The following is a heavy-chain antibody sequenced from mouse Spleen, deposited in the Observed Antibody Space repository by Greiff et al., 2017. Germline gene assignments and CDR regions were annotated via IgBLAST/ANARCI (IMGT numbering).Heavy chain of an antibody. V-gene: IGHV1-63*01. CDR2: IYPGGGYT. CDR1: GYTFTNYW. J-gene: IGHJ4*01. Sequence: VQLVESGAELVRPGTSVKMSCKASGYTFTNYWIGWAKQRPGHGLEWIGDIYPGGGYTNYNEKFKGKATLTADKSSSTAYMQFSSLTSEDSAIYYCARSSSYAMDYWGQGTSVTVSS. D-gene: IGHD1-1*01. CDR3: ARSSSYAMDY.